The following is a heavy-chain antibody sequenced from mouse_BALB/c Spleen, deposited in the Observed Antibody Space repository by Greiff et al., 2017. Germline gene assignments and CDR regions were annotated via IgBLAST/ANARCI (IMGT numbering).Heavy chain of an antibody. Sequence: EVKLMESGGGLVQPKGSLKLSCAASGFTFNTYAMNWVRQAPGKGLEWVARIRSKSNNYATYYADSVKDRFTISRDDSQSMLYLQMNNLKTEDTAMYYCVRQGFDYWGQGTTLTVSS. CDR2: IRSKSNNYAT. CDR1: GFTFNTYA. CDR3: VRQGFDY. J-gene: IGHJ2*01. V-gene: IGHV10-1*02.